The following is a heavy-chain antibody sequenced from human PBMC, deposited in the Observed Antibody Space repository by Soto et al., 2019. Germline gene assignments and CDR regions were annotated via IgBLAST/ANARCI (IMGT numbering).Heavy chain of an antibody. CDR3: PRYGLARGFRSGPNYCYVLDV. CDR1: GYIFSSYG. CDR2: IRAYNGDT. Sequence: QGQLMQSGTEMNQPGASVKVSCKTSGYIFSSYGISWLRQAPGQGLEWMGRIRAYNGDTKYAEKLQGRVSVTADTSTSIVYRELRSLRPDATAVYYCPRYGLARGFRSGPNYCYVLDVWGPGTKVTVSS. J-gene: IGHJ6*02. V-gene: IGHV1-18*01. D-gene: IGHD6-25*01.